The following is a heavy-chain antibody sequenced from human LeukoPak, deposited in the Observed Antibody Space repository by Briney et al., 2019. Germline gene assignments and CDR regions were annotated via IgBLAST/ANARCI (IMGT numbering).Heavy chain of an antibody. CDR1: GGTFSRYA. D-gene: IGHD2-15*01. CDR2: IIPLFRPA. V-gene: IGHV1-69*13. J-gene: IGHJ6*04. Sequence: GGAVTVSCMGCGGTFSRYAISGVGQAPGQGGEGMGGIIPLFRPANYAQKFQGRVPITPDASTSTAYMELSSLRSEDTAVYYCAFKLGYCSGGSCSLDVWGKGTTVTVSS. CDR3: AFKLGYCSGGSCSLDV.